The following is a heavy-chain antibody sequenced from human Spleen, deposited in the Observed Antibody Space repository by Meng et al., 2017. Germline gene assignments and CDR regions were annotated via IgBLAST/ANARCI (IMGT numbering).Heavy chain of an antibody. CDR3: SGHIDY. D-gene: IGHD5-12*01. J-gene: IGHJ4*02. CDR2: IKRNSDGGTI. V-gene: IGHV3-15*01. CDR1: GFTFSNYW. Sequence: GESLKISCVASGFTFSNYWMSWVRQAPGKGLEWVGRIKRNSDGGTIDYAAPVKGRFTISRDDSKNTVYLQMNSLKSEDTAVYYCSGHIDYWGQGTLVTVSS.